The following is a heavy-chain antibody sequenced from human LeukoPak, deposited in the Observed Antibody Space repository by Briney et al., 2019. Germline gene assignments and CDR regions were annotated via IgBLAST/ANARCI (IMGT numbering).Heavy chain of an antibody. CDR3: ARHVYPDY. CDR1: GYNFPTYW. J-gene: IGHJ4*02. CDR2: IFPADSDT. V-gene: IGHV5-51*01. Sequence: GESLKISCKGSGYNFPTYWIGWVRPMPGKGLEWMGIIFPADSDTRYSPSFQGQVTISADKSISTAYLQWSSLKASDTAIYYCARHVYPDYWGQGTLVTVSS.